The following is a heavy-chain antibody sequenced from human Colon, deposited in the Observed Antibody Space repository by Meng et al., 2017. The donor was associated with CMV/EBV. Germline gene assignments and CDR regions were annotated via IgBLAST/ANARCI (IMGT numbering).Heavy chain of an antibody. CDR2: VYYSGST. J-gene: IGHJ4*02. CDR3: TRGNTALWDNGH. CDR1: GASVNSDNNY. Sequence: SETLSLTCSVSGASVNSDNNYWSWIRQPPGKGLEFIGYVYYSGSTNYNPFFKGRVTISIDTSKNQFSLKLASVTAADTAIYYCTRGNTALWDNGHWGQGTLVTVSS. V-gene: IGHV4-61*01. D-gene: IGHD3-16*01.